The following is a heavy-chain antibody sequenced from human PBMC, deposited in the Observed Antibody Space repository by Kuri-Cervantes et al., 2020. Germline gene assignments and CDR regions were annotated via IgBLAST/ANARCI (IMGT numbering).Heavy chain of an antibody. CDR1: GGSFSGYS. V-gene: IGHV4-34*01. Sequence: QTLSLTCALYGGSFSGYSWTSIRQHPGKGLEWIGEINHIGSTNYNPSLKSRVTISADTSKNKFSLKLSSVTAADTAVYYCARGLGYCSSTSCSSSYMDVWGKGTTVTVSS. CDR2: INHIGST. D-gene: IGHD2-2*01. J-gene: IGHJ6*03. CDR3: ARGLGYCSSTSCSSSYMDV.